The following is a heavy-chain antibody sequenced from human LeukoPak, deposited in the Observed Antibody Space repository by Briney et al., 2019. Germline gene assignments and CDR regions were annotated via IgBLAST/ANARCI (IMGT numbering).Heavy chain of an antibody. Sequence: ASVKVSCKASGYTFTSYYMHWVRQAPGQGLEWMGIINPNAGTTSYAQKFQGRVTVTRDTSTSTVYMELSSLRSEDTAVYYCAKDWVNYDILTGLLLYWGQGTLVTVSS. V-gene: IGHV1-46*01. CDR3: AKDWVNYDILTGLLLY. CDR1: GYTFTSYY. D-gene: IGHD3-9*01. CDR2: INPNAGTT. J-gene: IGHJ4*02.